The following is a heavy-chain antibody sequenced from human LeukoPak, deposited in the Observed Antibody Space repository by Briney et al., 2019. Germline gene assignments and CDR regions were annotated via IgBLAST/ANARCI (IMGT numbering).Heavy chain of an antibody. D-gene: IGHD6-6*01. V-gene: IGHV3-64*01. CDR3: ARGVGAARPRFDY. CDR1: GFTFSSYA. Sequence: PGGSLRLSCAASGFTFSSYAMHWVRQAPGKGLEYVSAISSNGGSTYYANSVKGRFTISRDNSKNTLYLQMGSLRAEDMAVYYCARGVGAARPRFDYWGQGTLVTVSS. J-gene: IGHJ4*02. CDR2: ISSNGGST.